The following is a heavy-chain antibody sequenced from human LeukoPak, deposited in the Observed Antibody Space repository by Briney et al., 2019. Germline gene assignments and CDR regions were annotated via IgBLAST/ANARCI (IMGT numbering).Heavy chain of an antibody. Sequence: PSETLSLTCTVSGGSISNYYWSWIRQPPGKGLEWIGYIYYSGSTSYNPSLKSRVTISIDTSKKQFSLKLSSVTAADTAVYYCASLVGYCSSTSCYKGYYFDYWGQGTLVTVSS. J-gene: IGHJ4*02. V-gene: IGHV4-59*12. D-gene: IGHD2-2*02. CDR3: ASLVGYCSSTSCYKGYYFDY. CDR2: IYYSGST. CDR1: GGSISNYY.